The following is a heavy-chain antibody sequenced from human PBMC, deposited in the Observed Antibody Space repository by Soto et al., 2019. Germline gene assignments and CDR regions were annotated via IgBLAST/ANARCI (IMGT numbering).Heavy chain of an antibody. CDR3: ARGQTNWGLFNAFDI. Sequence: NPSETLSLTCTVSGGSVSSGSYYWSWIRQPPGKGLEWIGYIYYSGSTNYNPSLKSRVTISVDTSKNQFSLKLSSVTAADTAVYYCARGQTNWGLFNAFDIWGQGTMVTVSS. D-gene: IGHD7-27*01. V-gene: IGHV4-61*01. J-gene: IGHJ3*02. CDR1: GGSVSSGSYY. CDR2: IYYSGST.